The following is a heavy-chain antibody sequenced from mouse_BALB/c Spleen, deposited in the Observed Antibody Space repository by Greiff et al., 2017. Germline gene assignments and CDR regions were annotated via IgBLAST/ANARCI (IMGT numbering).Heavy chain of an antibody. CDR2: INPGSGGT. J-gene: IGHJ2*01. D-gene: IGHD2-4*01. CDR3: ALIYYDYVFDY. CDR1: GYAFTNYL. Sequence: LVESGAELVRPGTSVKVSCKASGYAFTNYLIEWVKQRPGQGLEWIGVINPGSGGTNYNEKFKGKATLTADKSSSTAYMQLSSLTSDDSAVYFCALIYYDYVFDYWGQGTTLTVSS. V-gene: IGHV1-54*01.